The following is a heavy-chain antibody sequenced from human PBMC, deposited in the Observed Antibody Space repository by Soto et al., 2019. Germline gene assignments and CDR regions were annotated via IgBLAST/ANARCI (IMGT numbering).Heavy chain of an antibody. J-gene: IGHJ6*02. CDR2: INHSGST. Sequence: PSETLSLTCAVYGGSFSGYYWSWIRQPPGKGLEWIGEINHSGSTNYNPSLKSRVTISVDTSKNQFYLKLSSVTAADTAVYYCARARITMVRGVTNYGMDVWGQGTTVTVSS. V-gene: IGHV4-34*01. CDR1: GGSFSGYY. D-gene: IGHD3-10*01. CDR3: ARARITMVRGVTNYGMDV.